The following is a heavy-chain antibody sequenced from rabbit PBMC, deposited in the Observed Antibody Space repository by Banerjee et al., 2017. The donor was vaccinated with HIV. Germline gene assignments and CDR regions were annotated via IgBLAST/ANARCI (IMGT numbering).Heavy chain of an antibody. CDR1: GFSFSSNYW. Sequence: QEQLEESGGDLVKPEGSLTLTCTASGFSFSSNYWISWVRQAPGKGLEWIGIIDAGSSGSTYYASWAKGRFTISKTSSTTVTLQMTSLTAADTATYFCAREGPYTYDDYGDHYFNLWGPGTLVTVS. CDR3: AREGPYTYDDYGDHYFNL. D-gene: IGHD2-1*01. CDR2: IDAGSSGST. V-gene: IGHV1S45*01. J-gene: IGHJ4*01.